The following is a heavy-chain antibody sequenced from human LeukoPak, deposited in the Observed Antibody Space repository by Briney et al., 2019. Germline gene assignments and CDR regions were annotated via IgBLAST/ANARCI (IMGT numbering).Heavy chain of an antibody. CDR2: INTDGSTT. J-gene: IGHJ4*02. V-gene: IGHV3-74*01. CDR3: AREEYEN. Sequence: GGSLRLSCAASGFTFSSYWMHWVRQAPGKGLVWVSRINTDGSTTNYADSVKGRFTIYRDNAKNTLYLRMNSLRADDTAVYFCAREEYENWGQGTLVTVSS. CDR1: GFTFSSYW. D-gene: IGHD2/OR15-2a*01.